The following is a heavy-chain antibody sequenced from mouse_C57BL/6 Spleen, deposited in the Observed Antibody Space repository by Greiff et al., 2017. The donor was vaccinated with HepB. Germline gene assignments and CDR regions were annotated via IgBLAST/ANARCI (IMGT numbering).Heavy chain of an antibody. Sequence: QVQLQQSGTELVKPGASVKLSCKASGYTFTSYWMHWVKQRPGQGLEWIGNINPSNGGTNYNEKFKSKATLTVDKSSSTAYMQLSSLTSEDSAVYYCAREVYGYDEYYFDYWGQGTTLTVSS. CDR3: AREVYGYDEYYFDY. V-gene: IGHV1-53*01. CDR2: INPSNGGT. D-gene: IGHD2-2*01. CDR1: GYTFTSYW. J-gene: IGHJ2*01.